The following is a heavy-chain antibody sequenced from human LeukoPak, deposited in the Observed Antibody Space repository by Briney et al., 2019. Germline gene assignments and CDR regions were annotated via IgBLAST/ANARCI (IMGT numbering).Heavy chain of an antibody. CDR1: GFTFTTYW. CDR3: ARDQGYCTSATCRGDAFDV. J-gene: IGHJ3*01. Sequence: GGSLRLSCAASGFTFTTYWMTWVHQAPGKGLEWVAKIKQDEGEKYYVDSVKGRFTISRDNAKNSLSLQMNSLRAEDTAVYYCARDQGYCTSATCRGDAFDVWGQGSMVSVSS. V-gene: IGHV3-7*01. D-gene: IGHD2-2*01. CDR2: IKQDEGEK.